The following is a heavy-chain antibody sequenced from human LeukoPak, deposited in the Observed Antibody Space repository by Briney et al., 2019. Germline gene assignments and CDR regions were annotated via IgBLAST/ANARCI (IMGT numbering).Heavy chain of an antibody. CDR1: GFTFGDYS. CDR2: IRNKAYGGTT. CDR3: HTLTMIRGLINNYRLDV. V-gene: IGHV3-49*04. Sequence: GGSLRLSCTASGFTFGDYSMSWVRQAPGKGLEWVGFIRNKAYGGTTEYAASVKDRFTISRDDSKSIAYLQMNILKTEDTAVYYCHTLTMIRGLINNYRLDVWGKGTTVTISS. J-gene: IGHJ6*04. D-gene: IGHD3-10*01.